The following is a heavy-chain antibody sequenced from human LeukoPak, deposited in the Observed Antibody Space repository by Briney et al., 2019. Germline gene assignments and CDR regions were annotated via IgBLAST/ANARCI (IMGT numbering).Heavy chain of an antibody. Sequence: SETLSLTCTVSGGSVSSSNYYWGWIRQPPGKGLEWIGNMYYTGSTYHNPSLKSRVTISIDTSKNQFSLKLSSVTATDTAVYYCATLHYDSSGYFDAFDIWAQGIMVTVSS. J-gene: IGHJ3*02. CDR2: MYYTGST. CDR1: GGSVSSSNYY. V-gene: IGHV4-39*01. D-gene: IGHD3-22*01. CDR3: ATLHYDSSGYFDAFDI.